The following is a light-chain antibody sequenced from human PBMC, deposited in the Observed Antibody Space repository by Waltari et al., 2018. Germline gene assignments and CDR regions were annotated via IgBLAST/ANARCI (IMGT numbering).Light chain of an antibody. J-gene: IGKJ3*01. CDR3: QQYHSFPFS. Sequence: IQMTQAPSSRSAAVGDRVTITSRASQDITKWLAWYQQQPERAPKSLIFASSVLHSGVPSRFSGSLSGTNFTLTITNLQPEDFATYYCQQYHSFPFSFGPGTRVDI. V-gene: IGKV1D-16*01. CDR2: ASS. CDR1: QDITKW.